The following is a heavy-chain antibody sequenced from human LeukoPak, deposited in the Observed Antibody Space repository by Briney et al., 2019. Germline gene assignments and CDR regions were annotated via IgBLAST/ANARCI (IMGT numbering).Heavy chain of an antibody. CDR1: GFTFSSYE. Sequence: GGSLRLSCAASGFTFSSYEMNWVRQAPGQGLEWVSYISSSGSTIYYADSVKGRFTISRDNDKNSLYLQMNSLRAEDTAVYYCARIGGFYPRNWFDPWGQGTLVTVSS. D-gene: IGHD3-16*01. J-gene: IGHJ5*02. V-gene: IGHV3-48*03. CDR3: ARIGGFYPRNWFDP. CDR2: ISSSGSTI.